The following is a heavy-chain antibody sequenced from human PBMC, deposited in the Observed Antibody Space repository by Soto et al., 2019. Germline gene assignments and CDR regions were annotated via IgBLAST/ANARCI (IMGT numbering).Heavy chain of an antibody. J-gene: IGHJ4*02. CDR2: IYYSGST. D-gene: IGHD1-7*01. Sequence: SETLSLTCTVSGGSISSGGYYWSWIRQHPGKGLEWIGYIYYSGSTYYNPSLKSRVTISVDTSKNQFSLKLSSVTAADTAVYYCAGSGITGTFDYWGQGXLVTVSS. V-gene: IGHV4-31*03. CDR3: AGSGITGTFDY. CDR1: GGSISSGGYY.